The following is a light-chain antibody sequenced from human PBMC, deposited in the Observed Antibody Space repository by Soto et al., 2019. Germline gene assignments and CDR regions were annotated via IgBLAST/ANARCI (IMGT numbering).Light chain of an antibody. CDR3: QQYGSSPWT. CDR1: QSVSSTY. V-gene: IGKV3-20*01. Sequence: EIVLTQSPGTLSLSPGERATLSCRASQSVSSTYLAWYQQKPGQAPRLLIYGASSRATGIPDRISGSGSGTDFTLTLSRLEPEDFAGYYCQQYGSSPWTFGQGTKLEIK. CDR2: GAS. J-gene: IGKJ1*01.